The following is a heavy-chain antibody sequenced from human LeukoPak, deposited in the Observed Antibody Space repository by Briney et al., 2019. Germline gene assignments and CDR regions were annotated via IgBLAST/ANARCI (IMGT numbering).Heavy chain of an antibody. CDR1: GFTFSSYS. V-gene: IGHV3-48*04. J-gene: IGHJ6*04. CDR3: AELGITMIGGV. D-gene: IGHD3-10*02. Sequence: GGSLRLSCAASGFTFSSYSMNWIRQAPGKGLEWISYISSSGDTIFYADSVKGRFTISRDNAKNSLYLQMNSLRADDTAVYYCAELGITMIGGVWGKGTTVTISS. CDR2: ISSSGDTI.